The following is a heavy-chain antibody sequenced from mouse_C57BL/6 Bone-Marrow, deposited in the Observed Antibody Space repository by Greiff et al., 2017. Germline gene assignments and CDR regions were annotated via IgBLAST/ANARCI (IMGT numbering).Heavy chain of an antibody. Sequence: EVQLQESGAELVRPGASVKLSCTASGFNIKDDYMHWVKQRPEQGLEWIGWIDPANGDTEYASKFQGKATITADTSSNTAYLQLSSLTSEDTAVYYCTGLFITTVVFDYWGQGTTLTVSS. J-gene: IGHJ2*01. CDR1: GFNIKDDY. CDR2: IDPANGDT. D-gene: IGHD1-1*01. CDR3: TGLFITTVVFDY. V-gene: IGHV14-4*01.